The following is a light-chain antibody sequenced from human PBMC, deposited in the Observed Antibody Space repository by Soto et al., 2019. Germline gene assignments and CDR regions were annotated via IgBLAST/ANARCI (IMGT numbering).Light chain of an antibody. CDR3: QQYNSWPLT. CDR1: QSVSISH. V-gene: IGKV3D-15*01. J-gene: IGKJ4*01. Sequence: EIVLTQSPGTLSLSPGERATLSCRASQSVSISHLAWYQQKPGQAPRLVIYDIFTRATGVPTRISGSGSGTEFTLTISSLQSEDFAVYYCQQYNSWPLTFGGGTKVEIK. CDR2: DIF.